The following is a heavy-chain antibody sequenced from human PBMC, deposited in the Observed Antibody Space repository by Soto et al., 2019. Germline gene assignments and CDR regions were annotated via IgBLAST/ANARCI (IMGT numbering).Heavy chain of an antibody. Sequence: ASETLSHTCTVSGGSSISYYWSWIRQPTGKGLEWIGYIYYSGSTNYNPSLKSRVTISVDTSKNQFSLKLSSVTAADTAVYYCASSPIPGLQEEVVPFSPLGGLGLWGQGTLVTVSS. V-gene: IGHV4-59*08. J-gene: IGHJ4*02. D-gene: IGHD2-8*01. CDR3: ASSPIPGLQEEVVPFSPLGGLGL. CDR2: IYYSGST. CDR1: GGSSISYY.